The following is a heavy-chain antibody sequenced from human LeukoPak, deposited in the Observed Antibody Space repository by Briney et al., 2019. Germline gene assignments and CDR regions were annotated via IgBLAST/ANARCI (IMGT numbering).Heavy chain of an antibody. V-gene: IGHV4-4*02. CDR2: IYHSGST. J-gene: IGHJ4*02. CDR3: ARESGSYNFDY. CDR1: GGSLSSSNW. Sequence: SETLSLTCAVSGGSLSSSNWWTWVRPPPGKGLEWIGEIYHSGSTNYNPSLTSRVTISVDKSKNQFSLKLSSVTAADTAVYYCARESGSYNFDYWGQGTLVTVSS. D-gene: IGHD1-26*01.